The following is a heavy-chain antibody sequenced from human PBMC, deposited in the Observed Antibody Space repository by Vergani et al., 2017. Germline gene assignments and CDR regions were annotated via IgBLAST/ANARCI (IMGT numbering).Heavy chain of an antibody. CDR1: GGSISSYY. Sequence: QVQLQESGPGLVKPSETLSLTCTVSGGSISSYYWSWIRQPPGKGLEWIGYIYYSGSTNSNPSLKSRVTISVDTSKNQFSLKLSSVTAADTAVYYCARALYDFWSGPMGYYYYYMDVWGKGTTVTVSS. J-gene: IGHJ6*03. D-gene: IGHD3-3*01. V-gene: IGHV4-59*01. CDR3: ARALYDFWSGPMGYYYYYMDV. CDR2: IYYSGST.